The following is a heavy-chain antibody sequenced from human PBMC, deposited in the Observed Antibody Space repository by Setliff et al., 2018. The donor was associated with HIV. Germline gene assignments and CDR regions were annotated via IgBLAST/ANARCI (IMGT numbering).Heavy chain of an antibody. D-gene: IGHD3-3*01. CDR3: SKRYPDFWSGQTDV. J-gene: IGHJ6*04. V-gene: IGHV4-39*01. CDR1: SGSFSPDSYN. CDR2: FFHTGSI. Sequence: SETLSLTCTAPSGSFSPDSYNWNWIRQTPGKGLEWIGTFFHTGSISYNPSLRSRVTMSVDTSENLFSLRLIFVTAADTAVYYCSKRYPDFWSGQTDVWGKGTTVTVSS.